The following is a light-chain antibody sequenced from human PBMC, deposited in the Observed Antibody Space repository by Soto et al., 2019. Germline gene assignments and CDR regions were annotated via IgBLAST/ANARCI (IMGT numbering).Light chain of an antibody. Sequence: QSALTQPASVSGSPGQSITISCTGTSSDVGGYNYVSWYQQHPGKARKLMIYDVSNRPSGVSNRFSGSKSGNTASLTISGLQAEDEADYYCSSYTSSSTAVFGTGTKVTVL. J-gene: IGLJ1*01. CDR1: SSDVGGYNY. CDR2: DVS. CDR3: SSYTSSSTAV. V-gene: IGLV2-14*01.